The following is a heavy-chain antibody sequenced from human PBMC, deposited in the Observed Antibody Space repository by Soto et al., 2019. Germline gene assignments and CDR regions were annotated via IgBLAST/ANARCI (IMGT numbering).Heavy chain of an antibody. CDR3: TNGATSPCDS. J-gene: IGHJ4*02. Sequence: GASLKISSXRSGYRFTSSWIGWIRQMPGKGLGWRGNFYPIDSDVRYSPSFEGRFTISADNSIKTAYLHLLNLKASDTAIPYWTNGATSPCDSWRQVTRGTVAS. V-gene: IGHV5-51*01. CDR1: GYRFTSSW. D-gene: IGHD2-8*01. CDR2: FYPIDSDV.